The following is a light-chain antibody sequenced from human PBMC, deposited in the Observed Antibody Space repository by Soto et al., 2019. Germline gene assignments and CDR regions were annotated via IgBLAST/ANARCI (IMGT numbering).Light chain of an antibody. CDR3: MQSQQTPPT. Sequence: DIVMTQSPLSLPVTPGEPASISCSSSQSLLQSNGYNYLAWYLQKPGQSPQLLIFFGSYRASGVPDRFSGSGSGTDFTLKIRSVEAEDVGIYYCMQSQQTPPTFGQGTRVEIK. J-gene: IGKJ1*01. CDR2: FGS. V-gene: IGKV2-28*01. CDR1: QSLLQSNGYNY.